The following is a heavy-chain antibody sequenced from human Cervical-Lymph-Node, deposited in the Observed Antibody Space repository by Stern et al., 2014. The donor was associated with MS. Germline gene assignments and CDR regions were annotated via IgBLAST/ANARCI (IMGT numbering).Heavy chain of an antibody. Sequence: VQLVESGSELKKPGASVKGSCKASGYTLTNYPMNWVRQAPGQGLEWMGWINTNTGNSTYAQGFTGRFVFSLDTSVSTAYLQISSLKAEDTAVYYCARDFVDTAMITRSDYLDCWGQGTLVTVSS. D-gene: IGHD5-18*01. CDR2: INTNTGNS. CDR1: GYTLTNYP. CDR3: ARDFVDTAMITRSDYLDC. J-gene: IGHJ4*02. V-gene: IGHV7-4-1*02.